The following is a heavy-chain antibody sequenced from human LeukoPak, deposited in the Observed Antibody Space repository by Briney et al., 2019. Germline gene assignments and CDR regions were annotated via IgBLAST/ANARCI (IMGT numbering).Heavy chain of an antibody. V-gene: IGHV1-2*02. D-gene: IGHD6-6*01. CDR1: GYTFTGYY. CDR2: INPNSGGT. Sequence: ASVKVSCKASGYTFTGYYMHWVRQAPGQGLEWMGWINPNSGGTNYAQKFQGRVTMTRDTSISTAYMELSRLRSDDTAVYYCARDLEYSSSSGYMDVWGKGTTVTVSS. CDR3: ARDLEYSSSSGYMDV. J-gene: IGHJ6*03.